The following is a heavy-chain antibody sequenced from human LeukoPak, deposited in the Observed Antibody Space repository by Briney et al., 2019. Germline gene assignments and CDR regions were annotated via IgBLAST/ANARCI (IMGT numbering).Heavy chain of an antibody. Sequence: GGSLRLSCAASGFTFSSYSMNWVRQAPGKGLEWVSSISSSSSYIYYADSVKGRFTISRDNAKNSLYLQMNSLRAEDTAVYYCASPDYGGSFFDYWGQGTLVTVSS. V-gene: IGHV3-21*01. CDR2: ISSSSSYI. J-gene: IGHJ4*02. CDR1: GFTFSSYS. CDR3: ASPDYGGSFFDY. D-gene: IGHD4-23*01.